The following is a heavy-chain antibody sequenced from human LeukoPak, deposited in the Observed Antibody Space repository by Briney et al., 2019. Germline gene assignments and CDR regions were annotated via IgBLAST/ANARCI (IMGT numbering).Heavy chain of an antibody. CDR2: ISYDGSNK. Sequence: PGRSLRPSCAASGFTFSSYGMHWVRQAPGKGLEWVAVISYDGSNKYYADSVKGRFTISRDNSKNTLYLQMNSLRAEDTAVYYCAKDIYGSGSSDVYYGMDVWGKGTTVTVSS. V-gene: IGHV3-30*18. CDR1: GFTFSSYG. CDR3: AKDIYGSGSSDVYYGMDV. D-gene: IGHD3-10*01. J-gene: IGHJ6*04.